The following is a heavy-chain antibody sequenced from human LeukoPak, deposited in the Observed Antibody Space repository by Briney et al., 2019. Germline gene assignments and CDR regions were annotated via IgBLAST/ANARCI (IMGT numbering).Heavy chain of an antibody. CDR1: GGSISSYY. V-gene: IGHV4-4*07. CDR3: ARVDSYGFSFWFDP. J-gene: IGHJ5*02. CDR2: IYTSGST. Sequence: SETLSLTCTVSGGSISSYYWSWIRQPAGKGLEWIGRIYTSGSTNYDPSLKSRVTMSVDTSKNQFSLKLSSVTAADTAVYYCARVDSYGFSFWFDPWGQGTLVTVSS. D-gene: IGHD5-18*01.